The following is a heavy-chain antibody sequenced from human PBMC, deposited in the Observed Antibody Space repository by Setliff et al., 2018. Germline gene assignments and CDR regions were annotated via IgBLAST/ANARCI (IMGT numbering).Heavy chain of an antibody. Sequence: AGGSLRLSCAASGFTFSSYAMSWVRQAPGKGLEWVSAISGSGGSTYYADSVKGRFTISRDNSKNTLYRQMNRLRAEDTAVYYCAKSASLSGYYYYYMDVWGKGTTVTVSS. CDR2: ISGSGGST. V-gene: IGHV3-23*01. CDR3: AKSASLSGYYYYYMDV. J-gene: IGHJ6*03. CDR1: GFTFSSYA. D-gene: IGHD2-2*01.